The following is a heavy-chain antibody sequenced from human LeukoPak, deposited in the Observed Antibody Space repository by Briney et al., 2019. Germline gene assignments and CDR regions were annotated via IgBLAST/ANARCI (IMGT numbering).Heavy chain of an antibody. J-gene: IGHJ4*02. CDR3: ARGNENFGGETIKTRLDW. V-gene: IGHV1-2*02. D-gene: IGHD3-3*01. Sequence: GASVTVSFKASGYTFTIYYIHWVRQAPGQGLEWMGWINPNRGGTKFAQKVQGRVTITSDTSINTAYMELNRLTSDDTAVYYCARGNENFGGETIKTRLDWWGQGTLVTVSS. CDR2: INPNRGGT. CDR1: GYTFTIYY.